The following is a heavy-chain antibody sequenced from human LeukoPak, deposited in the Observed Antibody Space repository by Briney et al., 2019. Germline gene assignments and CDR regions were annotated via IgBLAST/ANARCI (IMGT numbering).Heavy chain of an antibody. V-gene: IGHV3-21*01. Sequence: GGSLRLSCAASGFTFSSYSMNWVRQAPGKGLEWVSSISSSSSYIYYADSVKGRFTISRDNAKNSLYLQMNSLRAEDTAVYYCARDIPDSSGWSAYYYGMDVWGQGTTVTASS. J-gene: IGHJ6*02. CDR3: ARDIPDSSGWSAYYYGMDV. D-gene: IGHD6-19*01. CDR1: GFTFSSYS. CDR2: ISSSSSYI.